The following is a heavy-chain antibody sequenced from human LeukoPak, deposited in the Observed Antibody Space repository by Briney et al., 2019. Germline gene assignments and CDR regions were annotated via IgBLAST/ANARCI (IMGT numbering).Heavy chain of an antibody. CDR2: ISSSSSYI. V-gene: IGHV3-21*04. D-gene: IGHD1-1*01. J-gene: IGHJ4*02. CDR3: ARDRTTRGFDY. Sequence: GGSLRLSCAASGFTFSSYSMNWVRQAPGKGLEWVSSISSSSSYIYYADSVKGRFTISRDNAKNSLYLQMNSLRAADTAVYYCARDRTTRGFDYWGQGTLVTVSS. CDR1: GFTFSSYS.